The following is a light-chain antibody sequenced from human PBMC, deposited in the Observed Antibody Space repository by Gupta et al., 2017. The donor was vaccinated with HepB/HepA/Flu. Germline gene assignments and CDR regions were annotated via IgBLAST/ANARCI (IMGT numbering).Light chain of an antibody. J-gene: IGLJ2*01. Sequence: ALTRPASVSGSPGRSSTTSCTGTSSDVGGYNYVSWYQQHPGKAPKLMIYDVSNRPSGVSNRFSGSKSGNTASLTISGLQAEDEADYYCSSYTSSSTLVFGGGTKLTVL. CDR3: SSYTSSSTLV. CDR1: SSDVGGYNY. V-gene: IGLV2-14*01. CDR2: DVS.